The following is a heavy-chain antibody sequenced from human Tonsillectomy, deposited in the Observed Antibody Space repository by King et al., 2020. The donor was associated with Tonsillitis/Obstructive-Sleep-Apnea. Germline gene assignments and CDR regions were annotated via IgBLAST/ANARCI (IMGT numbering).Heavy chain of an antibody. Sequence: VQLVESGGGLVQPGRSLRLSCAASGFTFDDYAIHWVRQPPGKGLEWVSGISWNGVSVVYADSVEGRFTISRDNAKSSLYLQMNSLKPEDTALYYCVKDRYRRNWHAAYMDVWGKGNTGTVSS. D-gene: IGHD1-1*01. J-gene: IGHJ6*03. CDR1: GFTFDDYA. V-gene: IGHV3-9*01. CDR2: ISWNGVSV. CDR3: VKDRYRRNWHAAYMDV.